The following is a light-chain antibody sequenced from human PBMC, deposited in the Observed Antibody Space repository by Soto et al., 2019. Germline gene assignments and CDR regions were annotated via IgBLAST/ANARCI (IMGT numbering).Light chain of an antibody. Sequence: DIQMTQSPSTLSASVGDSVTITCRASQSISNWLAWYQQKPGKAPKLLIYKASILESGVPSGFSGSGSGTEFTLTISSLQPDDFATYYCQQYTGYPVTFDQGTRLEIK. J-gene: IGKJ5*01. CDR2: KAS. V-gene: IGKV1-5*03. CDR3: QQYTGYPVT. CDR1: QSISNW.